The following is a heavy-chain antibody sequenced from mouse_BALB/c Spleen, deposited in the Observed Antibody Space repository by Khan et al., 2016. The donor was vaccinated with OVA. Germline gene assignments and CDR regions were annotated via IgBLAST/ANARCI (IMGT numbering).Heavy chain of an antibody. V-gene: IGHV1-7*01. Sequence: VQLQESGAELAKPGASVKMSCKASGYTFTTYWMHWVKQRPGQGLEWIGYIIPTSGYTDYNEKFKDRATLSADKSSSTAYMQLGSLTSEGSAVYYCTKDRIDYWGKGTTLTVSS. CDR2: IIPTSGYT. CDR3: TKDRIDY. CDR1: GYTFTTYW. J-gene: IGHJ2*01.